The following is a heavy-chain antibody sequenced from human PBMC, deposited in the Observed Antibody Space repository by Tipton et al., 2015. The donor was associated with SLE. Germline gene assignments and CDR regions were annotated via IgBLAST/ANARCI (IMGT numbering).Heavy chain of an antibody. J-gene: IGHJ6*02. CDR2: SKNKANSFIT. CDR3: SGGTYYYGMDV. CDR1: GFTLSDHY. V-gene: IGHV3-72*01. Sequence: SLRLSCAASGFTLSDHYMDWVRQPPGKGLEWVGRSKNKANSFITEYAASVKGRFTISREDSTNSLYLQMNSLRTEDTAVYFCSGGTYYYGMDVWGQGTTVTVSS. D-gene: IGHD2-15*01.